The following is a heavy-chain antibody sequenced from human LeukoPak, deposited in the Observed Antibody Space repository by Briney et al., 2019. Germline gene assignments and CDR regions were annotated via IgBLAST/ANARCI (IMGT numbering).Heavy chain of an antibody. Sequence: ASVKVSCKTSGYTFNTYGIVWVRQAPGQGLEWMGWISAYNGNTNYAQKLQGRVTMTTDTSTSTAYMELRSLRSDDTAVYYCARCRMITFGGVIGYDYWGQGTLVTVSS. CDR2: ISAYNGNT. V-gene: IGHV1-18*01. CDR1: GYTFNTYG. J-gene: IGHJ4*02. CDR3: ARCRMITFGGVIGYDY. D-gene: IGHD3-16*02.